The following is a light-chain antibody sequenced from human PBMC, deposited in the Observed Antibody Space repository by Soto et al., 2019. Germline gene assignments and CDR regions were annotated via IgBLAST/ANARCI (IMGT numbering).Light chain of an antibody. Sequence: MVLTQSAVTLSLSPGHRATLSCRASQTVSNNYLAWCQQKPGQAPRVIMYGASRRAAGFPDRFSGSGSGTDFTLTISGLEPQDFAVYYCQQYGSSPGTFGQGTKVDIK. CDR1: QTVSNNY. CDR3: QQYGSSPGT. CDR2: GAS. J-gene: IGKJ1*01. V-gene: IGKV3-20*01.